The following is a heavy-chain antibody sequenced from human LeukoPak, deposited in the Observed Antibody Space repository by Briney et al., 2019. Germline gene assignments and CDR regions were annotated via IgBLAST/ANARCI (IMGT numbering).Heavy chain of an antibody. CDR2: LSSSGGST. D-gene: IGHD2-8*01. CDR1: GFTFSNYG. Sequence: GGTLRLSCAASGFTFSNYGMNWVRQAPGKGLEWVSALSSSGGSTYYADSVKGRFTISRDNSKNTLYLQMNSLRAEDTAVYYCLYPIDLEGFDIWGQGTMVTVSS. V-gene: IGHV3-23*01. J-gene: IGHJ3*02. CDR3: LYPIDLEGFDI.